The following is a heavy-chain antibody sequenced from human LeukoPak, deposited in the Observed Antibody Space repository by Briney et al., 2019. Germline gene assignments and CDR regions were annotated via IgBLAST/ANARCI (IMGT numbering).Heavy chain of an antibody. CDR3: ARDPYRSSGWYTYFDY. J-gene: IGHJ4*02. CDR1: GGSFSGYY. V-gene: IGHV4-34*01. Sequence: SETLSLTCAVYGGSFSGYYWSWIRQPPGKGLEWIGEINHSGSTNYNPSLKSRVTISVDTSKNQFSLKLSSVTAADTAVYYCARDPYRSSGWYTYFDYWGQGTLVTVSS. D-gene: IGHD6-19*01. CDR2: INHSGST.